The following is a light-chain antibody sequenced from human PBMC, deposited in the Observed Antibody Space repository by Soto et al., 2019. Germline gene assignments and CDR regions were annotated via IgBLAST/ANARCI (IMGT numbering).Light chain of an antibody. V-gene: IGKV1-27*01. CDR2: AAS. J-gene: IGKJ4*01. CDR3: QKYNSAPLT. Sequence: DIQMTQSPSSLSASVGDRVTITCRASQVISNYLAWYQQKPGKNPKLLIYAASTSQSGVPSRFSGSGSGTEFTLTISSLQPEDVATYYCQKYNSAPLTFGGGTKVEIK. CDR1: QVISNY.